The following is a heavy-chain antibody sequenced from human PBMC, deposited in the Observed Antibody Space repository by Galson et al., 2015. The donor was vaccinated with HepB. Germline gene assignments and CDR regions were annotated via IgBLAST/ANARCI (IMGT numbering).Heavy chain of an antibody. CDR2: VYHSGTA. J-gene: IGHJ6*03. V-gene: IGHV4-4*02. Sequence: LSLTCAVSGDSITCGHWWSWVRQSPGKGLEWIGEVYHSGTANYNPSLQSRVAISVDKSKNEFTLNVRPVTAADTAVYYCARVGGDLLQGRGYYYYMDVWGNGITVTVSS. CDR1: GDSITCGHW. CDR3: ARVGGDLLQGRGYYYYMDV. D-gene: IGHD3-16*01.